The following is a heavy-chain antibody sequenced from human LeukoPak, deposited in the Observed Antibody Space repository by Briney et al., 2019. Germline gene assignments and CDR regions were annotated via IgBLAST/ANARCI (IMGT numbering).Heavy chain of an antibody. V-gene: IGHV3-48*01. CDR1: GFTFSSYS. CDR3: ARFGYSYGPPLADY. J-gene: IGHJ4*02. CDR2: ISSSSSTI. Sequence: GGSLRLSCAASGFTFSSYSMNWVRQAPGKGLEWVSYISSSSSTIYYADSVKGRFTISRGNAKNSLYLQMNSLRAEDTAVYYCARFGYSYGPPLADYWGQGTLVTVSS. D-gene: IGHD5-18*01.